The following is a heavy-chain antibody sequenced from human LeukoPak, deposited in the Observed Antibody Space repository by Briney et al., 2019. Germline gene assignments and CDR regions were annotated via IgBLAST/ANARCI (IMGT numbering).Heavy chain of an antibody. J-gene: IGHJ4*02. CDR1: GYSFTSYW. D-gene: IGHD2-2*01. V-gene: IGHV5-51*01. CDR2: IYPGDSDT. CDR3: ARLGVVVPAASYFDY. Sequence: GKSLKISCKGSGYSFTSYWIGWVRQMPGKGLEWMGIIYPGDSDTRYSPSFQGQVTISADKSISTAYLQWSSLKASDTAMYYRARLGVVVPAASYFDYWGQGTLVTVSS.